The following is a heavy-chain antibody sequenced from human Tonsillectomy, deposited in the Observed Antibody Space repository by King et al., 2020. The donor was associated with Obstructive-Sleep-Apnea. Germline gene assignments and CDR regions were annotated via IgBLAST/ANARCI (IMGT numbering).Heavy chain of an antibody. CDR1: GYSFTSYW. V-gene: IGHV5-51*01. J-gene: IGHJ4*02. D-gene: IGHD1-26*01. CDR3: ARQSSIVGGGIVY. CDR2: IYPGDSDT. Sequence: QLVQSGAEVKKSGESLKISCKGSGYSFTSYWIAWVRQMPGKGLEWMGIIYPGDSDTRYSPSFQGQVTISADKSISTAYLQWRSLKASDTAMYYCARQSSIVGGGIVYWGQGTLVTVSS.